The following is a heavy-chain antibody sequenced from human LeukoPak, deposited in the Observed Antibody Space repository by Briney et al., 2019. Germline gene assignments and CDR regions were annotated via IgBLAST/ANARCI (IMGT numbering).Heavy chain of an antibody. V-gene: IGHV1-18*01. CDR3: ARDSTYSYHSSGYYLDF. J-gene: IGHJ4*02. D-gene: IGHD3-22*01. CDR2: ISAYNGNT. Sequence: ASVKVSCKASGYTFTSYGISWVRQAPGQGLEWMGWISAYNGNTNYAQKLQGRVTMTTDTSTSTAYMELTSLRSEDTAVYYCARDSTYSYHSSGYYLDFWGQGTLVTVSS. CDR1: GYTFTSYG.